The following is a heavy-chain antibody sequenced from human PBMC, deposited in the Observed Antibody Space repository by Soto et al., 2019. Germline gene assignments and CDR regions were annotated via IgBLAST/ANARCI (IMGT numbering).Heavy chain of an antibody. CDR1: GFSFSTHA. Sequence: WGSLRLSCTASGFSFSTHAMSWVRQAPGKGLEWVSSISSGGTTTFYAASVEGRFTISRDKSKSTLYLQMNSLRADDTAVYYCAREGGSIGGWFGRKFDSWGQGTQVTVSS. D-gene: IGHD6-19*01. J-gene: IGHJ4*02. V-gene: IGHV3-23*01. CDR2: ISSGGTTT. CDR3: AREGGSIGGWFGRKFDS.